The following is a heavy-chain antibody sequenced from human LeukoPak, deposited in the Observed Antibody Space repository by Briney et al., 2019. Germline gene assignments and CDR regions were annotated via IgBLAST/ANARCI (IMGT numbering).Heavy chain of an antibody. Sequence: TGGSLRLSCAASGFTFSSYWMSWVRQAPGKRLEWVANIKQDGSEKYHVDSVKGRFTISRDNAKNSLYLQMNSLRAEDTAVYYCASTNYYYGMDVWGQGTTVTVSS. CDR2: IKQDGSEK. CDR1: GFTFSSYW. J-gene: IGHJ6*02. CDR3: ASTNYYYGMDV. V-gene: IGHV3-7*01.